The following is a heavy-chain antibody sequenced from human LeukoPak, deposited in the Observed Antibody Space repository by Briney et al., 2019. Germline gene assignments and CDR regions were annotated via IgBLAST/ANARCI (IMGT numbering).Heavy chain of an antibody. CDR3: AESTTET. J-gene: IGHJ3*01. CDR2: IYHSGST. CDR1: GGSISSYY. D-gene: IGHD4-11*01. Sequence: SETLSLTCTVSGGSISSYYWSWIRQPPGKGLEWIGYIYHSGSTYYNPSLKSRVTISVDRSKNQFSLKLSSVTAADTAVYYCAESTTETWGQGTMVTVSS. V-gene: IGHV4-59*04.